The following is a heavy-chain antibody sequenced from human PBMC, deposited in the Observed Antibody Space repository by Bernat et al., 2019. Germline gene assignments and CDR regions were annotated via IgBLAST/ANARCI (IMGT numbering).Heavy chain of an antibody. CDR1: GFTFSDYY. CDR3: ARDEWELLQGDY. D-gene: IGHD1-26*01. J-gene: IGHJ4*02. CDR2: ISSSSSYI. Sequence: QVQLVESGGGLVKPGGSLRLSCAASGFTFSDYYMSWIRQAPGKRLDWVSYISSSSSYIYYADSVKGRFTISRDNAKNSLYLQMNSLRAEDTAVYYCARDEWELLQGDYWGQGTLVTVPS. V-gene: IGHV3-11*06.